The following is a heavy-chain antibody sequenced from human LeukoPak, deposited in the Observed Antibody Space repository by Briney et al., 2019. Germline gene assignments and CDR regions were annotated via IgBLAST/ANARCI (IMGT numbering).Heavy chain of an antibody. CDR3: ARGITIPRGVDY. CDR1: GYSFTGYG. V-gene: IGHV1-8*01. D-gene: IGHD3-3*01. CDR2: MNPDGGHA. J-gene: IGHJ4*02. Sequence: GASVKVSCKASGYSFTGYGINWVRQATGQGLEWMGWMNPDGGHAAYAQKLLGRVTMTRNTSTSTAYLELSSLTSDDTAVYYCARGITIPRGVDYWGQGTLVTVSS.